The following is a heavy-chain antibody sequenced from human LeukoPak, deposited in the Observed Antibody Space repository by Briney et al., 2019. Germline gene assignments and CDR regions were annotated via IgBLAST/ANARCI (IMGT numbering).Heavy chain of an antibody. V-gene: IGHV4-30-2*01. CDR2: IYHSGNT. CDR3: ARARLNGRGLQSDYSTD. D-gene: IGHD5-24*01. CDR1: GGFISSGGYS. Sequence: SETLSLTCAVSGGFISSGGYSWSWNRQPPGNGLESIGYIYHSGNTYYNPSLKSRVTMSVDRSKNQFSLKLSSVTAADTAVYYCARARLNGRGLQSDYSTDWGQGTLVTVSS. J-gene: IGHJ4*02.